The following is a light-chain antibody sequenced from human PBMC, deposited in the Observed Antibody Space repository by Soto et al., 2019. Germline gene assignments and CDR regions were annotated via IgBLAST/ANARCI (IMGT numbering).Light chain of an antibody. CDR1: QSVLYSSNNKNY. Sequence: DIVMTQSPDSLAVSLGERATINCKSSQSVLYSSNNKNYLAWYQQKPGQPPKLLIYWASTRESGVPDRFSGRGSGTDFTLTISSLQAEDVAVYYCQQYYSTPRTVGQGTKVEIK. CDR2: WAS. J-gene: IGKJ1*01. CDR3: QQYYSTPRT. V-gene: IGKV4-1*01.